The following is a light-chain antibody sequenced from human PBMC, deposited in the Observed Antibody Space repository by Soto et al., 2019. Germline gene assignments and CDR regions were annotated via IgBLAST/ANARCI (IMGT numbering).Light chain of an antibody. V-gene: IGKV1-39*01. J-gene: IGKJ1*01. CDR3: QQSYSTPPT. CDR2: AAS. Sequence: DSQMTQSPSSLSVSVGDRVTIHCRASQSISNYLNWYQQKPGKAPKLLIFAASTLQSGVPSRFSGSGSGTDFTLTISSLQLEDFATYYCQQSYSTPPTFGQGTKVDIK. CDR1: QSISNY.